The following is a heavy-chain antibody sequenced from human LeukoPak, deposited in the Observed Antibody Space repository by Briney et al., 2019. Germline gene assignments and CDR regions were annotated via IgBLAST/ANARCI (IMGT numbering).Heavy chain of an antibody. CDR1: GGSFSSDG. CDR2: IIVFFGTA. J-gene: IGHJ4*02. Sequence: GASVKVSCKASGGSFSSDGVAWVRQAPGQGPEWMGRIIVFFGTAKYAQKFQGRLTITADKSTNTAHMELSSLRSEDTAVYYCARDRSPTTAGTLDSWGQGTLVTVSS. D-gene: IGHD5-12*01. V-gene: IGHV1-69*06. CDR3: ARDRSPTTAGTLDS.